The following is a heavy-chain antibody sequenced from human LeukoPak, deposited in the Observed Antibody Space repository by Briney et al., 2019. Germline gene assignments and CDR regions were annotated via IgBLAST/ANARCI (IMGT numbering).Heavy chain of an antibody. J-gene: IGHJ4*02. V-gene: IGHV3-21*01. CDR1: GFTFSSYS. D-gene: IGHD3-9*01. CDR2: ISSSSSYI. Sequence: GGSLRLSYAASGFTFSSYSMNWVRQAPGKGLEWVSSISSSSSYIYYADSVKGRFTISRDNAKNSLYLQMNSLRAEDTAVYYCAGEIAWLLAHIDYWGQGTLVTVSS. CDR3: AGEIAWLLAHIDY.